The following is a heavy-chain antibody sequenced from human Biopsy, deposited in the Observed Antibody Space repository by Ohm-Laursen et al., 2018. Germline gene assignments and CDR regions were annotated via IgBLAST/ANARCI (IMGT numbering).Heavy chain of an antibody. CDR2: IYGGGSPV. D-gene: IGHD7-27*01. J-gene: IGHJ4*02. CDR3: AKDLRNNNWGVEN. Sequence: SLRLSCSASGFAFNLYEMNWVRQAPGKGMEWISYIYGGGSPVSYADSVKGRFTISRDNSKNTLYLQMNNLRAEDTAVFYCAKDLRNNNWGVENWGQGTLVTVSS. V-gene: IGHV3-48*03. CDR1: GFAFNLYE.